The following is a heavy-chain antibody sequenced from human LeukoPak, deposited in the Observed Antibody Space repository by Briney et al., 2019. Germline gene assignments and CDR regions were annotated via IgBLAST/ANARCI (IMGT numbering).Heavy chain of an antibody. CDR1: GFTFSSYE. V-gene: IGHV3-48*03. CDR3: ARARSGYYIT. D-gene: IGHD3-3*01. Sequence: PGGSLRLSCAASGFTFSSYEMNWVRQAPGKGLEWVSYISSSGSTIYYADSVKGRFTISRDNAKNSLYLQMNSLRAEDTAVYYCARARSGYYITWGQGTLVTVSS. CDR2: ISSSGSTI. J-gene: IGHJ5*02.